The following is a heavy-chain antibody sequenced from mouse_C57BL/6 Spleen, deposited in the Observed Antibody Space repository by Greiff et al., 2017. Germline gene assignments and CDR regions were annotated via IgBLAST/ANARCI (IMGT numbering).Heavy chain of an antibody. CDR2: LDPEDGET. Sequence: EVQLQQSGAELVKPGASVKLSCTASGFNIKDYYMHWVKQRTEQGLEWIGRLDPEDGETTYAPKFQGKATITADTSSNTAYLQLSSLTSEDTAVYYGGQRSYYESAMDYWGQGTSVTVSS. V-gene: IGHV14-2*01. D-gene: IGHD2-10*01. CDR3: GQRSYYESAMDY. CDR1: GFNIKDYY. J-gene: IGHJ4*01.